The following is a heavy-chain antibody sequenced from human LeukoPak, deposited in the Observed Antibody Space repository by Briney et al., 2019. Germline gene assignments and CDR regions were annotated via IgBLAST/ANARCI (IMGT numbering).Heavy chain of an antibody. J-gene: IGHJ3*02. Sequence: GRSLRLSCAASGFTFSSYAMHWVRQAPGKGLEWVAVISYDGSNKYYADSVKGRFTISRDNSKNTLYLRMNSLRAEDTAVYYCARDLPRDYGVIAFDIWGQGTMVTVSS. CDR2: ISYDGSNK. CDR3: ARDLPRDYGVIAFDI. D-gene: IGHD4-17*01. CDR1: GFTFSSYA. V-gene: IGHV3-30*04.